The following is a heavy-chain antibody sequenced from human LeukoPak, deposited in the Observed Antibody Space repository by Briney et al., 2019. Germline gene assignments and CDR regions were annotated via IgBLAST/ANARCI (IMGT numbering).Heavy chain of an antibody. CDR2: ISSSSSYI. CDR3: ARIDYGDSSPLNY. V-gene: IGHV3-21*01. CDR1: GFTFSSYS. Sequence: GGSLRLSCAASGFTFSSYSMNWVRQAPGKGLEWVSSISSSSSYIYYADSVKGRFTISRDNDKHSLYLQMNSLRAEDTAVYYCARIDYGDSSPLNYWGQGTLVTVSS. J-gene: IGHJ4*02. D-gene: IGHD4-17*01.